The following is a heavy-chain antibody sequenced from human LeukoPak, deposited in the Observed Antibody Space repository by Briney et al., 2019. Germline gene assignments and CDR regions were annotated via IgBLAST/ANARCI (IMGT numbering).Heavy chain of an antibody. CDR1: GGSISSNS. CDR2: VFASGST. D-gene: IGHD5-12*01. CDR3: ARDRTLQYGGYDEGPQYYYYMDV. Sequence: SETLSLTCTVSGGSISSNSWSWIRQPAGKGLEWIGRVFASGSTHSKPSLKSRITMSVETSKNQFSLNLSSVTAADTAVYFCARDRTLQYGGYDEGPQYYYYMDVWGKGTTVTISS. J-gene: IGHJ6*03. V-gene: IGHV4-4*07.